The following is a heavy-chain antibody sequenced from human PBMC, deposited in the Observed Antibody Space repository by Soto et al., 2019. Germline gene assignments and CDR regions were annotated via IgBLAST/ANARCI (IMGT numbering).Heavy chain of an antibody. Sequence: SETLSLTCTVSGDSISSYSWSWIRQPPGKGLEWIGNIHYNGNTKYSPSLKSRVTMSVDASKNHFSLKLISVTTADTAMYFCARGVGSGSYYNQYDRFDPWGQGTLVTVSS. V-gene: IGHV4-59*01. CDR1: GDSISSYS. J-gene: IGHJ5*02. D-gene: IGHD3-10*01. CDR3: ARGVGSGSYYNQYDRFDP. CDR2: IHYNGNT.